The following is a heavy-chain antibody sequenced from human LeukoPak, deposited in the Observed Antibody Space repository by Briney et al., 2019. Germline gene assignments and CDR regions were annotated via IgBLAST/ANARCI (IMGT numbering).Heavy chain of an antibody. CDR1: GFTFSSYG. Sequence: PGGSLRLSCAASGFTFSSYGMSWVRQAPGKGLEWVSLISASGGSTYYADSVKGRFTISRDNAKNSLYLQMNSLRAEDTAVYYCARDGRVTVGATRYGYWGQGTLVTVSS. CDR3: ARDGRVTVGATRYGY. CDR2: ISASGGST. D-gene: IGHD1-26*01. J-gene: IGHJ4*02. V-gene: IGHV3-23*01.